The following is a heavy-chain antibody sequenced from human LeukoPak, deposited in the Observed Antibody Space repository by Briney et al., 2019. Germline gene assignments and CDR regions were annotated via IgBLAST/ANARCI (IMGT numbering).Heavy chain of an antibody. Sequence: SQTLSLACTVSGGSISSGSYYWSWIRQPPGKGLEWIGYIYYSGSTNYNPSLKSRVTISVDTSKNQFSLKLSSVTAADTAVYYCARVRTTRNWFDPWGQGTLVTVSS. D-gene: IGHD1-7*01. CDR2: IYYSGST. CDR3: ARVRTTRNWFDP. J-gene: IGHJ5*02. V-gene: IGHV4-61*01. CDR1: GGSISSGSYY.